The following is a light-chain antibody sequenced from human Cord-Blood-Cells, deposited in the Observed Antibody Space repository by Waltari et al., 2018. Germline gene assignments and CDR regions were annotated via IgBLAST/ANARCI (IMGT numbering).Light chain of an antibody. CDR2: EVS. V-gene: IGLV2-14*01. Sequence: QSALTQPASVSGSPGQSITISCTGTSSDVGGYTYVSWYQQHPGKAPKLMIYEVSNRPSGVSNRFSGSKSGNPASLTISGLQAEDEADYYCSSYTSSSTLVFGGGTKLTVL. CDR1: SSDVGGYTY. CDR3: SSYTSSSTLV. J-gene: IGLJ3*02.